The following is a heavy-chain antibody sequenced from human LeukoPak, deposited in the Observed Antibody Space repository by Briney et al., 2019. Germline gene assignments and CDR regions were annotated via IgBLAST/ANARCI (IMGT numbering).Heavy chain of an antibody. J-gene: IGHJ6*03. CDR3: ARAAEQLVGVWAVYYYYYMDV. CDR1: GSSINSSNW. V-gene: IGHV4-4*02. CDR2: IYHTGSA. Sequence: SGTLSLTCAVSGSSINSSNWWSWVRQPPGKGLEWIGEIYHTGSANYSPSLSSRVTLSVDKSKNQFSLRLSSVTAADTAVYYCARAAEQLVGVWAVYYYYYMDVWGKGTTVTVSS. D-gene: IGHD6-6*01.